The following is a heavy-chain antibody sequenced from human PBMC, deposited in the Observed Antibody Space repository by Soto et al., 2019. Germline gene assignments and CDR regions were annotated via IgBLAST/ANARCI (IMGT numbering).Heavy chain of an antibody. CDR1: GGSFSGYY. J-gene: IGHJ3*02. D-gene: IGHD3-10*01. V-gene: IGHV4-34*01. CDR2: INHSGST. Sequence: SETLSLTCAVYGGSFSGYYWSWIRQPPGKGLEWIGEINHSGSTNYNPSLKSRVTISVDTSKNQFSLKLGSVTAADTVVYYCARGLKIRPRDRVVVRVRHDAFDIWGQGTMVTVSS. CDR3: ARGLKIRPRDRVVVRVRHDAFDI.